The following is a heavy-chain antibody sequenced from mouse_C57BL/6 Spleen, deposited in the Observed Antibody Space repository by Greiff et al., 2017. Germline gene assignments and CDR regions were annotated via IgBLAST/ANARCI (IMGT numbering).Heavy chain of an antibody. CDR3: ARLGLPRYAMDY. CDR1: GFTFSDYG. V-gene: IGHV5-17*01. CDR2: ISSGSSTI. D-gene: IGHD2-2*01. Sequence: DVMLVESEGGLVQPGSSMKLSCAASGFTFSDYGMHWVRQAPETGLEWVAYISSGSSTIYYADTVKGRFTISRDNAKNTLFLQMTSLRSEDTAMYYCARLGLPRYAMDYWGQGTSVTVAS. J-gene: IGHJ4*01.